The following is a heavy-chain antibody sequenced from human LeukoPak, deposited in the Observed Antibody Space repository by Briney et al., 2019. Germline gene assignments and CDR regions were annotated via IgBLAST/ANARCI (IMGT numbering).Heavy chain of an antibody. CDR1: GGSFSGYY. D-gene: IGHD1-14*01. Sequence: SETLSLTCVVYGGSFSGYYWSWIRQPPGKGLEWIGEINHSGSTNYNPSPKSRVTISLDTSKNQFSLRLSSVTATDTAVYYCARLNKPGWFDPWGQGTLVTVSS. V-gene: IGHV4-34*01. CDR2: INHSGST. J-gene: IGHJ5*02. CDR3: ARLNKPGWFDP.